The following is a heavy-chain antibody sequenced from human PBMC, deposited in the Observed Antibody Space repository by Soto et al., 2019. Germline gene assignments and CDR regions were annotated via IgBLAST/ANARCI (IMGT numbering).Heavy chain of an antibody. Sequence: SETLSLTCAVSGGSISSGGYSWSWIRQPPGKGLEWIGYIYHSGSTYYNPSLKSRVTISVDRSKNQFSLYLQMNSLRPEDTAVYYCVKDHDEDFGYDLDYFNKWGQGTLVTVSS. CDR1: GGSISSGGYS. CDR3: VKDHDEDFGYDLDYFNK. V-gene: IGHV4-30-2*02. J-gene: IGHJ4*02. D-gene: IGHD5-12*01. CDR2: IYHSGST.